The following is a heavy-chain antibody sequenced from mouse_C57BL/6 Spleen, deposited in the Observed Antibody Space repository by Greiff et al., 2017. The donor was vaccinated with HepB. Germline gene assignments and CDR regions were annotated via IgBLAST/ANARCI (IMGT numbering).Heavy chain of an antibody. CDR2: INPNDGTT. D-gene: IGHD1-1*01. CDR1: GYSFTDYN. V-gene: IGHV1-39*01. J-gene: IGHJ1*03. CDR3: ARSPLITTKRYFDV. Sequence: VQLKQSGPELVKPGASVKISCKASGYSFTDYNMNWVKQSNGKSLEWIGVINPNDGTTSYNQKFKGKATLTVDQSSSTAYMQLNSLTSEDSAVYYCARSPLITTKRYFDVWGTGTTVTVSS.